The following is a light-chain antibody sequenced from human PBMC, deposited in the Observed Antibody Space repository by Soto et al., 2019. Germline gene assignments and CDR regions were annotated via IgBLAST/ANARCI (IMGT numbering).Light chain of an antibody. Sequence: EIVLTQTPGTLSWSPGERATLCCRASQSVTSSHLAWYQQKPGQAPRLLIYGASTRATGIPDRFSGSGSDTDFSLTIRRLDPEDFAMYYCLLYFSPDRYTFGPGTKVQIK. J-gene: IGKJ2*01. V-gene: IGKV3-20*01. CDR1: QSVTSSH. CDR3: LLYFSPDRYT. CDR2: GAS.